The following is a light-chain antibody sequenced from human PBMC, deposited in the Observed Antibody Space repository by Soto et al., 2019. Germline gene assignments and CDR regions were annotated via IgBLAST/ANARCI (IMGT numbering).Light chain of an antibody. CDR3: QQNGSSPPSIT. J-gene: IGKJ5*01. V-gene: IGKV3-20*01. CDR1: QSVSSSY. CDR2: GAS. Sequence: EIVLTQSPGTLSLSPGERATLSCRASQSVSSSYLAWYQQKPGQAPRLLIYGASNRASGIPDRFSGSGSGTDFPLTISRLEPEDFALYYCQQNGSSPPSITCGQGTRLDSK.